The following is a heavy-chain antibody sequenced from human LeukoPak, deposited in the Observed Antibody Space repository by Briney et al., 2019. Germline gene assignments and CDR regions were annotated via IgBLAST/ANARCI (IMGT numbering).Heavy chain of an antibody. CDR2: IWYDGNNK. Sequence: GGSLRLSCAASGFTFSSYGMHRVRQAPGKGLEWVAVIWYDGNNKYYADSVKVRFTISRDNSKNTLYLQMNSLRAEDTAVYYCARSTSSEYDIYHFDYWGQGTLVTVSS. D-gene: IGHD3-9*01. CDR3: ARSTSSEYDIYHFDY. CDR1: GFTFSSYG. V-gene: IGHV3-33*01. J-gene: IGHJ4*02.